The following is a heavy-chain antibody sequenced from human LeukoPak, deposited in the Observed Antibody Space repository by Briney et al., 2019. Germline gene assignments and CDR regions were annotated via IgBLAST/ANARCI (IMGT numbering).Heavy chain of an antibody. J-gene: IGHJ5*02. CDR1: GGSISGYY. V-gene: IGHV4-4*07. CDR3: ARLDHLFDP. CDR2: IHTSGST. Sequence: PSETLSLTCTVSGGSISGYYWSWLRQPPGKGRECIGRIHTSGSTDYSPSLNSRVTISVDTSQNQFSLKLTSVTAADTAMYYCARLDHLFDPWGQETLVTVSS.